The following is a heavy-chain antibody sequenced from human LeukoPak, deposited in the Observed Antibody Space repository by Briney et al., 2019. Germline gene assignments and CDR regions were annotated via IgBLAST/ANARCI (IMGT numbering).Heavy chain of an antibody. V-gene: IGHV4-59*01. CDR3: ARDRGGPPGAIFGVVIPDAFDI. CDR1: GGSISSYY. Sequence: PSETLSLTCTVSGGSISSYYWSWIRQPPGKGLEWIGYIYYSGSTNYNPSLKSRVTISVDTSKNQFSLKLSSVTAADTAVYYCARDRGGPPGAIFGVVIPDAFDIWGQGTMVTVSS. CDR2: IYYSGST. J-gene: IGHJ3*02. D-gene: IGHD3-3*01.